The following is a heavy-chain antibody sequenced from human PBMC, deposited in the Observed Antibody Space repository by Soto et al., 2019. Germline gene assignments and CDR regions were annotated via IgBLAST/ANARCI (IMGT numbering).Heavy chain of an antibody. CDR3: AREGDSGSYSGGFDY. V-gene: IGHV3-48*02. Sequence: LRLSCAASGFTFSSYSMNWVRQAPGKGLEWVSYISSSSSTIYYADSVKGRFTISRDNAKNSLYLQMNSLRDEDTAVYYCAREGDSGSYSGGFDYWGQGTLVTV. CDR1: GFTFSSYS. CDR2: ISSSSSTI. D-gene: IGHD1-26*01. J-gene: IGHJ4*02.